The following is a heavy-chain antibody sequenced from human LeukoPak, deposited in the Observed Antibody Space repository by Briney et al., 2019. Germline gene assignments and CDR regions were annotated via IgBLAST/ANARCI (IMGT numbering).Heavy chain of an antibody. CDR2: IYTSGST. CDR1: GGSISSYY. J-gene: IGHJ3*02. CDR3: ARDLPYNWNYPYDAFDI. D-gene: IGHD1-7*01. V-gene: IGHV4-4*07. Sequence: KPSETLSLTCTVSGGSISSYYWSWIRQPAGKGLEWIGRIYTSGSTNYNPSLKSRVTMSVDTSKNQFSLKLSSVTAADTAVYYCARDLPYNWNYPYDAFDIWGQGTMVTISS.